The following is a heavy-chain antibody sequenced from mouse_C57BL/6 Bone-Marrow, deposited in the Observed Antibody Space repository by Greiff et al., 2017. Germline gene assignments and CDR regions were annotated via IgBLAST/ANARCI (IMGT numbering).Heavy chain of an antibody. V-gene: IGHV1-81*01. J-gene: IGHJ2*02. D-gene: IGHD1-1*01. CDR3: ANSYGSPYSLDY. Sequence: QVQLQQSGAELARPGASVKLSCKASGYTFTSYGISWVKQRTGQGLEWIGEIYPRRGNTYYNEKFKGKATLTADKSSSTAYMELRSLTSEYSAVYFCANSYGSPYSLDYWGQGTSLTVSS. CDR1: GYTFTSYG. CDR2: IYPRRGNT.